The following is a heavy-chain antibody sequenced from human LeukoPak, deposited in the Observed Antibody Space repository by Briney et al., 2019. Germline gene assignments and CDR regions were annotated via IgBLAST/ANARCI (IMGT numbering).Heavy chain of an antibody. CDR2: IDARSGIT. Sequence: PGGSLRLSCAASGFTFTIFGLNWVRQAPGKGPEWVSYIDARSGITYYADSVQGRFTISRHNAKESVFLQMNSLRADDTAVYYRARTYDFGRGPPGDAFDNWGPGTLVIVSS. D-gene: IGHD3-3*01. J-gene: IGHJ3*02. V-gene: IGHV3-48*01. CDR3: ARTYDFGRGPPGDAFDN. CDR1: GFTFTIFG.